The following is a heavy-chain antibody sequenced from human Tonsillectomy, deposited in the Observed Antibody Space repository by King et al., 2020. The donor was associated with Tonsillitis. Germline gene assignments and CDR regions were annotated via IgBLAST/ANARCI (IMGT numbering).Heavy chain of an antibody. D-gene: IGHD3-16*01. J-gene: IGHJ6*02. V-gene: IGHV4-30-2*01. CDR3: AGRALPLTRHYYYGLDV. CDR1: GGSITYDGYS. CDR2: MSHSGST. Sequence: QLQESGSGLVKTSQTLSLTCAVSGGSITYDGYSWSWIRQPPGKGLEWIGYMSHSGSTYYNPSLKSRVTISEDRSKNQFSLRLSSLTAADTAVYYCAGRALPLTRHYYYGLDVWGQGTTVTVSS.